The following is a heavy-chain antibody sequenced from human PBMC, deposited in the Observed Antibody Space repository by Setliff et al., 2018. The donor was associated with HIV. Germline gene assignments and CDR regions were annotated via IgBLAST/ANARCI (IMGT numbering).Heavy chain of an antibody. CDR2: VYSSGNT. J-gene: IGHJ6*03. V-gene: IGHV4-4*07. D-gene: IGHD3-3*01. CDR1: GASISSQY. Sequence: KTSETLSLTCIVSGASISSQYWSWIRQPAGKGLEWIGRVYSSGNTNYNPSFKSRVTMSVDTSKNQFSLNLNSVTAADTAVYYCARGSRQLTIFGVVFKTNYYFMDVWGKGTAVTVSS. CDR3: ARGSRQLTIFGVVFKTNYYFMDV.